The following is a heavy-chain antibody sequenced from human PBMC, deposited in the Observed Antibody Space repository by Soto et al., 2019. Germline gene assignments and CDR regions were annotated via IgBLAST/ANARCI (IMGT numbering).Heavy chain of an antibody. V-gene: IGHV3-30*18. D-gene: IGHD5-12*01. CDR2: ISYDGSNK. CDR1: GFTFSSYG. CDR3: AKDPAIVATNYSGVDY. J-gene: IGHJ4*02. Sequence: PGGSLRLSCSASGFTFSSYGMHWVRQAPGKGLEWVAVISYDGSNKYYADSVKGRFTISRDNSKNTLYLQMNSLRAEDTAVYYSAKDPAIVATNYSGVDYWGQGTLVTVSS.